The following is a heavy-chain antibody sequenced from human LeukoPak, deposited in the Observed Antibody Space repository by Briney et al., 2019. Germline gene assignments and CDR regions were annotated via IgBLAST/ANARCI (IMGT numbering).Heavy chain of an antibody. Sequence: GESLKISCKATGYSFSTHWIAWVRQMSGKGLEWMGIIYPGDSDTRYSPSFQGQVTIAVDKSARIAYLQWSSLKASDSAMYYCARHLWSSSFNPWGQGTLVTVSS. CDR2: IYPGDSDT. J-gene: IGHJ5*02. CDR1: GYSFSTHW. V-gene: IGHV5-51*01. D-gene: IGHD6-13*01. CDR3: ARHLWSSSFNP.